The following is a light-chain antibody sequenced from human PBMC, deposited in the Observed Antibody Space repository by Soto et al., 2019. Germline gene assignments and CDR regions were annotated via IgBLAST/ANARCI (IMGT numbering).Light chain of an antibody. CDR1: QSVGSTY. CDR3: QQYGSSRT. V-gene: IGKV3-20*01. CDR2: AAS. J-gene: IGKJ1*01. Sequence: ELVLTQSPGTLSLSPGERATLSCRASQSVGSTYLAWYQQKPGQAPRLLIYAASSRATGIPERFSGSGSGTEFTLTISRLEPEDFAVYYCQQYGSSRTFGQGTKVEIK.